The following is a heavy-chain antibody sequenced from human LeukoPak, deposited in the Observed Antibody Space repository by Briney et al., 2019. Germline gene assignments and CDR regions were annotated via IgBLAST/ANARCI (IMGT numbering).Heavy chain of an antibody. V-gene: IGHV3-23*01. Sequence: GGSLRLSCAASGFTFSSYAMSWVRQAPGKGLEWVSAISGSGGSTYCADSVKGRFTISRDNSKNTLYLQMNSLRAEDTAVYYCAKAHQYSSGYYYGDAFDIWGQGTMVTVSS. D-gene: IGHD3-22*01. CDR1: GFTFSSYA. J-gene: IGHJ3*02. CDR2: ISGSGGST. CDR3: AKAHQYSSGYYYGDAFDI.